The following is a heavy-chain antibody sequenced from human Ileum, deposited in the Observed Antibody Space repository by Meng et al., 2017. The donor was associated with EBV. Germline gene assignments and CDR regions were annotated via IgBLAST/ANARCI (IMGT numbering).Heavy chain of an antibody. CDR2: MNSYTGNA. Sequence: QGRLGQSGAEVKKPGASVKVSCKASGYTFINHDINWVRQAAGQGLESIGWMNSYTGNAGYAQKFRGRVTMTRDTSINTAYLEVISLTSEDTAVYYCARGSGAGGRDWFDPWGQGTLVTVSS. CDR1: GYTFINHD. D-gene: IGHD3-16*01. CDR3: ARGSGAGGRDWFDP. J-gene: IGHJ5*02. V-gene: IGHV1-8*01.